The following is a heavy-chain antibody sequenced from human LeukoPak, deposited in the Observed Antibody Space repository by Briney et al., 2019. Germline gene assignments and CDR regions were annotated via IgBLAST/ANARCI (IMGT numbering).Heavy chain of an antibody. CDR1: GGTFSGYY. V-gene: IGHV4-34*01. D-gene: IGHD3-3*01. Sequence: SETLSLTCAVYGGTFSGYYWSWIRQPPGKGLELIGEIKPSGSTNYNPSLKSPVNLSVDTNKNQFSLKLSSVNAADTAVYYCSRSGNTYYDFWSSYYSNPVFDYWGQGTVVTVSS. CDR2: IKPSGST. CDR3: SRSGNTYYDFWSSYYSNPVFDY. J-gene: IGHJ4*02.